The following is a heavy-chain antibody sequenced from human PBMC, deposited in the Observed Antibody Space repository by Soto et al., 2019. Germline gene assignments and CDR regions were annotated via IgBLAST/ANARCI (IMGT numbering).Heavy chain of an antibody. Sequence: EVQLVESGGGLVKPGGSPRLSCAASGFTFSSYSMNWVRQAPGKGLEWVSSISSSSSYIYYADSVKGRFTISRDNAKNSLYLQMNSLRAEDTAVYYCASSMVNGHDYWGQGTLVTVSS. J-gene: IGHJ4*02. D-gene: IGHD3-10*01. V-gene: IGHV3-21*01. CDR1: GFTFSSYS. CDR3: ASSMVNGHDY. CDR2: ISSSSSYI.